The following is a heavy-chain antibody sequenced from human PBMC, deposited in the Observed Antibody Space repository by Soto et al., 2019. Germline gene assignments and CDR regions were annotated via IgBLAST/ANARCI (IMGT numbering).Heavy chain of an antibody. CDR2: IYSGGNT. J-gene: IGHJ4*02. Sequence: GGSLRLSCAASGFTVSSEYMSWVRQAPGKGLEWVSVIYSGGNTYYADSVKGRFTISRDTSKNTLHLQMNSLRAEDTAAYYCARASGSRLFDYWGQGALVTVSS. CDR3: ARASGSRLFDY. V-gene: IGHV3-53*01. CDR1: GFTVSSEY. D-gene: IGHD1-26*01.